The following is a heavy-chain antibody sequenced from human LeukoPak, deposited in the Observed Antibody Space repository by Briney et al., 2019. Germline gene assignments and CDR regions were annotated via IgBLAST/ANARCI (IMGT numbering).Heavy chain of an antibody. CDR3: ARELLYCSSTSCYRHGMDV. D-gene: IGHD2-2*01. V-gene: IGHV4-59*01. CDR2: IYYSGST. CDR1: GGSISSYY. J-gene: IGHJ6*02. Sequence: SETLSLTCTVSGGSISSYYWSWFRQPPGKGLEWIGYIYYSGSTNYNPSLKSRGPISVDTSKNQFSLKLSSVTAADTAVYYWARELLYCSSTSCYRHGMDVWGQGTSVTVSS.